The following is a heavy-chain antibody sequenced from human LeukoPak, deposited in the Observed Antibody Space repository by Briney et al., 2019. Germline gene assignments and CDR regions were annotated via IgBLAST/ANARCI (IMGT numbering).Heavy chain of an antibody. J-gene: IGHJ1*01. Sequence: GGSLRLSCAAPGFTFSSYSMNWVRQAPGKGLEWVSSISSSSSYIYYADSVKGRFTIARDNAKNSLYLQMNSLRAEDTAVYYCARGGYYSSWSDKAEYLQHWGQGTLVTVSS. CDR2: ISSSSSYI. D-gene: IGHD6-13*01. V-gene: IGHV3-21*01. CDR3: ARGGYYSSWSDKAEYLQH. CDR1: GFTFSSYS.